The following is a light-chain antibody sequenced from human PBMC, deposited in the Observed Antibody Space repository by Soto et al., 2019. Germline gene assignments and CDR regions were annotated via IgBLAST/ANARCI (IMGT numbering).Light chain of an antibody. CDR2: DVT. CDR3: CSYVGSDSSYV. Sequence: QSALTQPRSVSGSPGQSVTIPCTGTSDDVGGYNYVSWYQQHPGKGPKLMISDVTKRPSGVPDRFSGSKSGNTASLTISWLQAEDEADYYCCSYVGSDSSYVFGTGTQLTVL. CDR1: SDDVGGYNY. V-gene: IGLV2-11*01. J-gene: IGLJ1*01.